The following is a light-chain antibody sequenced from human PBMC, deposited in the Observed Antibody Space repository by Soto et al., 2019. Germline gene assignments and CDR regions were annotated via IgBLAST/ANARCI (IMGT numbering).Light chain of an antibody. CDR2: GAS. CDR1: HSVIIN. Sequence: EIVMTKAPASLSVSPVAIAGLSFISIHSVIINVAWYQPIPGQTPRLLIYGASTRATTIPVRFSGSGSGTEFTLTISSLQSEDFAVYYCHQYDDGPYNFGQGTKGDIK. J-gene: IGKJ2*01. V-gene: IGKV3-15*01. CDR3: HQYDDGPYN.